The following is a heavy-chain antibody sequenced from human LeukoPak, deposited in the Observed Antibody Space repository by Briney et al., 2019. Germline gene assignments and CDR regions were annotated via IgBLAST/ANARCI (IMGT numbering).Heavy chain of an antibody. V-gene: IGHV3-21*01. CDR1: GFTFSTYW. CDR3: ATLGTATTPFDY. J-gene: IGHJ4*02. D-gene: IGHD2-15*01. CDR2: ISSGSSYI. Sequence: PGGSLRLSCAASGFTFSTYWMHWVRHAPGKGLEWVSSISSGSSYIYYADSVKGRFTISRDNAKNSLYLQMNSLRAEDTAVYYCATLGTATTPFDYWGQGTLVTVSS.